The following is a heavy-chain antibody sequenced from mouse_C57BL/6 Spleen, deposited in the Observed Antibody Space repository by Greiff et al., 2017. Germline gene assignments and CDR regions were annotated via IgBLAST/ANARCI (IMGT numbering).Heavy chain of an antibody. V-gene: IGHV2-5*01. D-gene: IGHD2-4*01. Sequence: VMLVESGPGLVQPSQSLSITCTVSGFSLTSYGVHWVRQSPGKGLEWLGVIWRGGSTDYNAAFMSRLSITKDNSKSQVFFKMNSLQADDTAIYYCAKRGIYYDYDADAMDYWGQGTSVTVSS. CDR2: IWRGGST. CDR3: AKRGIYYDYDADAMDY. J-gene: IGHJ4*01. CDR1: GFSLTSYG.